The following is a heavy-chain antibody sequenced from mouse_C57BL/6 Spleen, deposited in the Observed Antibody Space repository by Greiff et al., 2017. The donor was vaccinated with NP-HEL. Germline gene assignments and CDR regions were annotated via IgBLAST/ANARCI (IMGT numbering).Heavy chain of an antibody. J-gene: IGHJ2*01. CDR1: GYTFTSYW. Sequence: QVQLQQPGAELVMPGASVKLSCKASGYTFTSYWMHWVKQRPGQGLEWIGEIDPSDSYTNYNQKFKGKSTLTVDKSSSTAYMQLSSLTSEDSAVYYCARANYDYEGDDWGQGTTLTVSS. D-gene: IGHD2-4*01. CDR2: IDPSDSYT. V-gene: IGHV1-69*01. CDR3: ARANYDYEGDD.